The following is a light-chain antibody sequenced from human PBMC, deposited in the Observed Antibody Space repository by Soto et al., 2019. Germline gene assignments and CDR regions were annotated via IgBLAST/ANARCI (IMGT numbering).Light chain of an antibody. CDR3: GSYAGSKNWGV. CDR1: SSDIGGYSY. V-gene: IGLV2-8*01. J-gene: IGLJ3*02. Sequence: QSVLTQPPSASGSPGQSVTISCTGTSSDIGGYSYVAWYQRHPGKAPKLIIYEVTKRPSGVPDRFSGSKSGNSASLTVFGLQAEDEAVYYCGSYAGSKNWGVFGGGTKLTVL. CDR2: EVT.